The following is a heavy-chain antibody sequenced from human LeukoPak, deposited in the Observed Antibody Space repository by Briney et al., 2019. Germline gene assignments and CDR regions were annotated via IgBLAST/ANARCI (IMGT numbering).Heavy chain of an antibody. Sequence: GGSLRLSCAASGFTVSSNYMSWVRQAPGKGLEWVSVIYSGGSTYYADSVKGRFTISRDNSKNTLYLQMNSLRAEDTAIYYCAKRTGATTGFDYWGQGTLVTVSS. CDR2: IYSGGST. CDR3: AKRTGATTGFDY. D-gene: IGHD1-26*01. V-gene: IGHV3-53*01. CDR1: GFTVSSNY. J-gene: IGHJ4*02.